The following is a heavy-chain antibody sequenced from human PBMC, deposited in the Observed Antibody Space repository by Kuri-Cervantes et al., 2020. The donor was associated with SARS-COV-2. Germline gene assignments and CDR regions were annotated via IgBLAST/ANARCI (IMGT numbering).Heavy chain of an antibody. CDR1: GYTFTSYG. V-gene: IGHV1-18*01. CDR2: ISAYNGNT. D-gene: IGHD2-15*01. CDR3: ARNPVVVVAATPNNWFDP. J-gene: IGHJ5*02. Sequence: ASVKVSCKASGYTFTSYGISWVRQAPGQGLEWMGWISAYNGNTNYAQKLQGRVTMTTDTSTSTAYVELRSLRSDDTAVYYCARNPVVVVAATPNNWFDPWGQGTLVTVSS.